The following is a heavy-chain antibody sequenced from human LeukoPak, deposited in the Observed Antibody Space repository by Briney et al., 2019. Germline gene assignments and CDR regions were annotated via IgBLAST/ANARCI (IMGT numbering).Heavy chain of an antibody. CDR3: ARDPVYCTNGVCYRYFDY. Sequence: ASVKVSCKASGYTFTSYGINWVRQAPGQGLEWMGWISAYNGNTNYAQKFQGRVTMTTDTSTSTAYMELRSLRSDDTAVYYCARDPVYCTNGVCYRYFDYWGQGTLVTVSS. V-gene: IGHV1-18*01. D-gene: IGHD2-8*01. CDR2: ISAYNGNT. CDR1: GYTFTSYG. J-gene: IGHJ4*02.